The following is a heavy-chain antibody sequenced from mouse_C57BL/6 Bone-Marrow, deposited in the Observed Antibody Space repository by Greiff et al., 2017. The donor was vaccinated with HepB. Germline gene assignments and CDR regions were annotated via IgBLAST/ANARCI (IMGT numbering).Heavy chain of an antibody. CDR1: GFTFSSYA. Sequence: DVQLQESGGGLVKPGGSLKLSCAASGFTFSSYAMSWVRQTPEKRLEWVATISDGGSYTYYPDNVKGRFTISRDNAKNNLYLQMSHLKSEDTAMYYCARDCYYGSSWFAYWGQGTLVTVSA. J-gene: IGHJ3*01. D-gene: IGHD1-1*01. CDR2: ISDGGSYT. V-gene: IGHV5-4*01. CDR3: ARDCYYGSSWFAY.